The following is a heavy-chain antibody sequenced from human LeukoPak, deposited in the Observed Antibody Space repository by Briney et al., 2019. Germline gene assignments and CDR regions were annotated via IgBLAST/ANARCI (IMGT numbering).Heavy chain of an antibody. Sequence: PSQTLSLTCTVSGGSISSGSYYWSWIRQPAGKGLEWIGRIYTSGSTNYNPSLKSRVTISVDTSKNQFSLKLSSVTAADTAVYYCAGGYYDSSGYYYWGQGTLVTVSS. CDR3: AGGYYDSSGYYY. D-gene: IGHD3-22*01. V-gene: IGHV4-61*02. CDR1: GGSISSGSYY. J-gene: IGHJ4*02. CDR2: IYTSGST.